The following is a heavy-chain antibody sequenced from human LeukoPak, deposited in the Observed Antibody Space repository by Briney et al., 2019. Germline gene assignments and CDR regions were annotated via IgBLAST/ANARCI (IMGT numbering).Heavy chain of an antibody. CDR3: ARRSRSHHRNWFDP. V-gene: IGHV4-34*01. J-gene: IGHJ5*02. CDR1: GGSFSGYY. D-gene: IGHD1-14*01. Sequence: MSSETLSLTCAVYGGSFSGYYWSWIRQPPGKGLEWLGEINHSGSTNYNPSLKSRVTISVDTSKNQFSLKLSSVTAADTAVYYCARRSRSHHRNWFDPWGQGTLVTVSS. CDR2: INHSGST.